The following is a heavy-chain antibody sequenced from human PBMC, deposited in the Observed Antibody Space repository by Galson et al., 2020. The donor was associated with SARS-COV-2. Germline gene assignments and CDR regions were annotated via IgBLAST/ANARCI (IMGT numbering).Heavy chain of an antibody. V-gene: IGHV3-74*01. D-gene: IGHD2-21*01. J-gene: IGHJ4*02. CDR3: ARAAGSHIVVVYSPYFDY. CDR1: GFTFSSYW. CDR2: INSDGSST. Sequence: GGSLRLSCAASGFTFSSYWMHWVRQAPGKGLVWVSRINSDGSSTSYADSVKGRFTISRDNAKNTLYLQMNSLRAEDTAVYYCARAAGSHIVVVYSPYFDYWGQGTLVTVSS.